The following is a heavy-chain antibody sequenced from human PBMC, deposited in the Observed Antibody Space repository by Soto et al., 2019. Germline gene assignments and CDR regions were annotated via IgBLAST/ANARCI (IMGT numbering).Heavy chain of an antibody. CDR1: GGSISSYY. V-gene: IGHV4-59*01. CDR3: ARDVHIGDHYYGSGSYYNAMDV. D-gene: IGHD3-10*01. CDR2: IYYSGST. J-gene: IGHJ6*03. Sequence: SETLSLTCTVSGGSISSYYWSWIRQPPGKGLEWIGYIYYSGSTNYNPSLKSRVTISVDTSKNQFSLKLSSVTAADTAVYYCARDVHIGDHYYGSGSYYNAMDVWGKGTTVTVSS.